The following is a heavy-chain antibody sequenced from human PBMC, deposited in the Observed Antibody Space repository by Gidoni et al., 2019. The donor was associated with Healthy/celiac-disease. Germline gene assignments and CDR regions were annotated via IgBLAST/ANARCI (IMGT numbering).Heavy chain of an antibody. J-gene: IGHJ4*02. CDR1: GYTFTSYY. CDR3: ARQRSWPMPLGY. V-gene: IGHV1-46*03. Sequence: QVQLVQSGAEVKKPGASVKVSCKASGYTFTSYYMHWVRPAPGQGLEWMGIINPSGGSTSYAQKFQGRVTMTRDTSTSTVYMELSSLRSEDTAVYYCARQRSWPMPLGYWGQGTLVTVSS. D-gene: IGHD2-2*01. CDR2: INPSGGST.